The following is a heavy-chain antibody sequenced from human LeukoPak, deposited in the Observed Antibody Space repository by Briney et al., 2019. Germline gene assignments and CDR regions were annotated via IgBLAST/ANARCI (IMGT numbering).Heavy chain of an antibody. Sequence: PSETLSLTCAVYGGSFSGYYWSWIRQPPGKGLEWIGEINHSGSTNYNPPLKSRVTISVDTSKNQFSLKLSSVTAADTAVYYCARLDCVGDGCYNHWGRGTLVTVSS. J-gene: IGHJ4*02. D-gene: IGHD2-21*01. CDR3: ARLDCVGDGCYNH. CDR2: INHSGST. V-gene: IGHV4-34*01. CDR1: GGSFSGYY.